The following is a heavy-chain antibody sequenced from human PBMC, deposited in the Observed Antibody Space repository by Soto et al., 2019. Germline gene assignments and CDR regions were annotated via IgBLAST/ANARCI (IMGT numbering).Heavy chain of an antibody. CDR1: GYTFTSYG. Sequence: ASVKVSCKASGYTFTSYGISWVRQAPGQGLEWMGWISAYNGNTNYAQKLQGRVTMTTDTSKSTAYMELRSLRSDDTAVYYCARDHSSGWDYYYYGMDVWGQGTTVTVSS. CDR3: ARDHSSGWDYYYYGMDV. CDR2: ISAYNGNT. D-gene: IGHD6-19*01. J-gene: IGHJ6*02. V-gene: IGHV1-18*04.